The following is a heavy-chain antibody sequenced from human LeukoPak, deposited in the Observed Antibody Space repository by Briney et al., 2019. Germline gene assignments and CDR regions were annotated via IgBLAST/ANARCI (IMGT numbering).Heavy chain of an antibody. J-gene: IGHJ1*01. Sequence: GESLNISCKGSVYSFPIYWIGWVRQMPGKVLEWMGIIYPGDSDTRYSPSFQGQVTISADKSISTAYLQWSSLKASDTAMSYCARLGTSNWNNQHWGQGTLVTVSS. V-gene: IGHV5-51*01. CDR1: VYSFPIYW. D-gene: IGHD1/OR15-1a*01. CDR3: ARLGTSNWNNQH. CDR2: IYPGDSDT.